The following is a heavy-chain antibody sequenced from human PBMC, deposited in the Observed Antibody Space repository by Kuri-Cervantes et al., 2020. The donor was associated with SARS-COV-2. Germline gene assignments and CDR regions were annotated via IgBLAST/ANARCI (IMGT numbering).Heavy chain of an antibody. CDR2: ISAYNGNT. CDR1: GYTFTSYG. CDR3: ARDAGYCGGDCPTYYYGMDV. D-gene: IGHD2-21*02. J-gene: IGHJ6*02. Sequence: ASVKVSCKASGYTFTSYGISWVRQAPGQGLEWMGWISAYNGNTNYAQKLQGRVTMTTDTSTSTVYMELSSLRSEDTAVYYCARDAGYCGGDCPTYYYGMDVWGQGTTVTVSS. V-gene: IGHV1-18*04.